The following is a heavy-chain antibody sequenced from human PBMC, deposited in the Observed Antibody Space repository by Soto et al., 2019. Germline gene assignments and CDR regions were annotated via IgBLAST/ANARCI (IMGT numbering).Heavy chain of an antibody. J-gene: IGHJ3*02. CDR1: GFPFTTAW. CDR3: TTDGFTGIVGI. V-gene: IGHV3-15*01. D-gene: IGHD3-22*01. CDR2: IRSKTSSETR. Sequence: EVQLVESGGSLVTPGGPLRLSCAASGFPFTTAWMTWVRQAPGKGLEWVGRIRSKTSSETREYAAPVKGRFTISRDDSKNMLYLEMNSLKIEDTGVYYCTTDGFTGIVGIWGQGTMVTVSS.